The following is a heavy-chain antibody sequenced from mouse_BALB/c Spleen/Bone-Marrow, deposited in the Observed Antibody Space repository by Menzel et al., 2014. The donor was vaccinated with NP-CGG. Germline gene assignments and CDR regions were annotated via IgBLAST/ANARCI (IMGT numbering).Heavy chain of an antibody. Sequence: EVQLQQSGAELVKPGASVKLSCTASGFNIKDTYMHWVKQRPEQGLEWIGRIDPASGNTKFDPKFQGKATIASDTSSTTAYLQRSSRTPEDTAVYYCAAYYYVSSYGFAYWGQGTLVTVSA. CDR1: GFNIKDTY. CDR3: AAYYYVSSYGFAY. D-gene: IGHD1-1*01. CDR2: IDPASGNT. J-gene: IGHJ3*01. V-gene: IGHV14-3*02.